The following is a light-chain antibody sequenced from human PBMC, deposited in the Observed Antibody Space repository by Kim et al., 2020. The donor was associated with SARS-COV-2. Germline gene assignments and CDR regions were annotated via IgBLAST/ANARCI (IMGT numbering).Light chain of an antibody. CDR1: QSFISN. J-gene: IGKJ2*03. V-gene: IGKV3-15*01. CDR2: GAS. CDR3: QQFHNWPLYS. Sequence: SPAASRTVSCRSSQSFISNLPWYQQKPVQAPRLLIYGASTRAPNIPARFSGSGSGTEFTLSISSLQSEDFAVYYCQQFHNWPLYSFGQGTKLEI.